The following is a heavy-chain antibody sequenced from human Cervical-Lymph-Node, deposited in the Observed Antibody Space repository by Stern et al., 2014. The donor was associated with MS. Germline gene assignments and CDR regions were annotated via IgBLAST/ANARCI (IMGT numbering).Heavy chain of an antibody. CDR1: GYTFTNNW. CDR2: IYPPDSNT. Sequence: VQLGQSGAEVKKPGESLKISCKGSGYTFTNNWIAWVRQMPGKGLECMGIIYPPDSNTRYSPSFQGQVTISADKYSNTAYLQWSSLTASDSAMYYCARQGCGSTSCHSIDYWGQGTLITVSS. CDR3: ARQGCGSTSCHSIDY. V-gene: IGHV5-51*01. J-gene: IGHJ4*02. D-gene: IGHD2-2*02.